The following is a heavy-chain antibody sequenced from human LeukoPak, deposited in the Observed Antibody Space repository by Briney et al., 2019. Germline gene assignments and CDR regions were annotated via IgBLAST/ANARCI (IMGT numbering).Heavy chain of an antibody. CDR1: GYTLTELS. CDR3: ATVMYYDSSGYYYFDY. D-gene: IGHD3-22*01. J-gene: IGHJ4*02. CDR2: FDPEDGET. V-gene: IGHV1-24*01. Sequence: ASVKVSCKVSGYTLTELSMHWVRQAPGKGLEWMGGFDPEDGETIYAQKSQGRVTMTEDTSTDTAYMELSSLRSEDTAVYYCATVMYYDSSGYYYFDYWGQGTLVTVSS.